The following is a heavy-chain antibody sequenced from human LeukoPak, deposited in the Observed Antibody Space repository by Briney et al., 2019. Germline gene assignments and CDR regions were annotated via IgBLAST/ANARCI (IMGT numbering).Heavy chain of an antibody. Sequence: SETLSLTCAVYGGSFSGYYWSWLRQPPGKGREWIGYIYTSGSTNHNPSLKRRVTISVDTSKNQFSLKLSSVTAAVTAVYYCARHVSTSESENFDYWGQGTLVTVSS. D-gene: IGHD3-10*02. J-gene: IGHJ4*02. V-gene: IGHV4-4*09. CDR2: IYTSGST. CDR3: ARHVSTSESENFDY. CDR1: GGSFSGYY.